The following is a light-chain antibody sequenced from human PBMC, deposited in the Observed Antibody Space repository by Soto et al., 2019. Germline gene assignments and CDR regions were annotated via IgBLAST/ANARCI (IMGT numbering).Light chain of an antibody. V-gene: IGKV3D-15*01. Sequence: EIVMTQSPATLSVSPGERATLSCRASRSVSGNLAWYQQKPGQAPRLLIYGASTRATGIPARFSGSGSGTEFTLTISSLQSEDFAVYDCQQYNNWPTTFGQGTKVEIK. J-gene: IGKJ1*01. CDR1: RSVSGN. CDR3: QQYNNWPTT. CDR2: GAS.